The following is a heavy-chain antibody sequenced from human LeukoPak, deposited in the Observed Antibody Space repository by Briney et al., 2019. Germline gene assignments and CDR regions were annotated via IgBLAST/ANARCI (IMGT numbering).Heavy chain of an antibody. CDR2: ISGSGDRT. J-gene: IGHJ4*02. CDR3: AKSGYNRFDY. CDR1: GFTFSSSA. V-gene: IGHV3-23*01. Sequence: GGSLRLSCAASGFTFSSSAMSWVRQAPGKGLEWVSTISGSGDRTYYADSVKGRFTISRDNSKNTLFLHMNSLRAEDTAVYYCAKSGYNRFDYWGQGTLVTVSS. D-gene: IGHD5-24*01.